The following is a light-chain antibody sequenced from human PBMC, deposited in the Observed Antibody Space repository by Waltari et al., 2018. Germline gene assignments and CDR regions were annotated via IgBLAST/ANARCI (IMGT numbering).Light chain of an antibody. CDR2: DAS. CDR1: QSVSSY. CDR3: QQRSNWPPGVT. Sequence: EIVLTQSPATLSLSPGERATLSCRAGQSVSSYLAWYQQKPGQAPRLLIYDASTGAPGIPARFSGSGSGTDVTLTISSLEPEDFAVYYCQQRSNWPPGVTFGGGTKVEIK. J-gene: IGKJ4*01. V-gene: IGKV3-11*01.